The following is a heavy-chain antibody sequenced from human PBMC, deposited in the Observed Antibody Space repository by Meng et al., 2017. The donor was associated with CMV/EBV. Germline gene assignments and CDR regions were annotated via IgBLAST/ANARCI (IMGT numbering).Heavy chain of an antibody. CDR3: ARESHGTTGTTPVDWFDP. V-gene: IGHV1-2*02. Sequence: ASVKVSCKASGYTFTGYYMHWVRQAPGQGLEWMGWINPNSGGTNYAQKFQGRVTMTRDTSISTAYMELSRLRSDDTAVYYCARESHGTTGTTPVDWFDPWDQGTLVTVSS. J-gene: IGHJ5*02. D-gene: IGHD1-1*01. CDR1: GYTFTGYY. CDR2: INPNSGGT.